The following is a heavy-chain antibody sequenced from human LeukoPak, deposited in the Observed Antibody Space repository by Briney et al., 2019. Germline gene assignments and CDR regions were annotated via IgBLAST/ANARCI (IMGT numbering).Heavy chain of an antibody. D-gene: IGHD3-22*01. Sequence: GGSLRLSCAASGFSFSDSSMSWIRQAPGKGLQWVSYISSSGSTIYSADSLKGRFTISRDNTKNSLYLQVNSLRDEDTAVYYCARARYYYDSSGSYYPDFDLWGQGTLVTVSS. CDR2: ISSSGSTI. V-gene: IGHV3-11*01. J-gene: IGHJ4*02. CDR1: GFSFSDSS. CDR3: ARARYYYDSSGSYYPDFDL.